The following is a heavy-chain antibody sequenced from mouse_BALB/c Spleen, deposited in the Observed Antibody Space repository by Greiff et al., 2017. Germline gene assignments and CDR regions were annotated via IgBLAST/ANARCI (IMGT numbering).Heavy chain of an antibody. V-gene: IGHV5-17*02. CDR2: ISSGSSTI. D-gene: IGHD2-4*01. CDR3: ASSTMITTIAY. J-gene: IGHJ3*01. Sequence: EVQLMESGGGLVQPGGSRKLSCAASGFTFSSFGMHWVRQAPEKGLEWVAYISSGSSTIYYADTVKGRFTISRDNPNNTLFLQMTSLRSEDTAMYYCASSTMITTIAYWGQGTLVTVAA. CDR1: GFTFSSFG.